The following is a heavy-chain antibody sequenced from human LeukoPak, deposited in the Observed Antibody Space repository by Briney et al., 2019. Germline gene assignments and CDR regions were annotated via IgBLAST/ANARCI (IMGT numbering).Heavy chain of an antibody. J-gene: IGHJ5*02. V-gene: IGHV3-7*01. D-gene: IGHD6-6*01. CDR3: AKAIAARPDDWFDP. CDR2: MKQDGSEI. Sequence: PGGSLRLSCAASGFTFTSYWMHWMRQAPGKGLEWVANMKQDGSEIYYVDSVKGRFTISRDNSKNTLYLQMNSLRAEDTAVYYCAKAIAARPDDWFDPWGQGTLVTVSS. CDR1: GFTFTSYW.